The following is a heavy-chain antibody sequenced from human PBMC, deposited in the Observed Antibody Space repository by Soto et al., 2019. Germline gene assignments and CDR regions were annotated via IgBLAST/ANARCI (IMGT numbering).Heavy chain of an antibody. J-gene: IGHJ6*02. D-gene: IGHD3-3*01. CDR2: VNPSGGGT. CDR3: ARDVLSGDLWSGYHLLDGMDV. Sequence: ASVKVSCKASGYTFTSYYMHWVRQAPGQGLEWMGIVNPSGGGTSYAQKFQGRLTMTRDTSTSTVYMELSSLRSEDTAVYYCARDVLSGDLWSGYHLLDGMDVWGQGTTVTVSS. V-gene: IGHV1-46*01. CDR1: GYTFTSYY.